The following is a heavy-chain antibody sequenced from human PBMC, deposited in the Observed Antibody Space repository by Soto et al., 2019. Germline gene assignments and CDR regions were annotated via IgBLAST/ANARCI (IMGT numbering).Heavy chain of an antibody. V-gene: IGHV1-58*02. CDR3: AANWDYYGSGSAILPFDY. CDR2: IVVGSGNT. J-gene: IGHJ4*01. Sequence: SGKGSWKGASFTFTSSAMLWMRQARGQRLEWIGWIVVGSGNTNYAQKFQERVTITRDMSTSTAYMELSSLRSEDLAVYYSAANWDYYGSGSAILPFDY. D-gene: IGHD3-10*01. CDR1: SFTFTSSA.